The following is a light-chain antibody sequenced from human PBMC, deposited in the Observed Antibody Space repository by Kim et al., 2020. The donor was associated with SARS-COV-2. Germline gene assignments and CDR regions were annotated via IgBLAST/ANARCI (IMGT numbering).Light chain of an antibody. CDR1: QGIRNH. CDR3: LQHNSFPVT. J-gene: IGKJ4*01. V-gene: IGKV1-17*01. Sequence: DIQMTQSPSSLFASAGDRVIITCRESQGIRNHLGWYQQKPGKAPKRLIYAASTLQSGVPSRFSGSGSGTEFTLSISSLQPEDFATYYCLQHNSFPVTFGGGTKVDIK. CDR2: AAS.